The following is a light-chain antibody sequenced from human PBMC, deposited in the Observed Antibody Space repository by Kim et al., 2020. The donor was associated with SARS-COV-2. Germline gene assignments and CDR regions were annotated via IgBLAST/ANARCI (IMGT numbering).Light chain of an antibody. V-gene: IGLV3-21*04. CDR1: NIGSKS. J-gene: IGLJ2*01. Sequence: APGKTARITCGGNNIGSKSVHWYQQKPGPAPVLVIYYDSDRPSGIPERFSGSNSGNTATLTISRVEAGDEADYYCQVWDSSSDLLVFGGGTQLTVL. CDR3: QVWDSSSDLLV. CDR2: YDS.